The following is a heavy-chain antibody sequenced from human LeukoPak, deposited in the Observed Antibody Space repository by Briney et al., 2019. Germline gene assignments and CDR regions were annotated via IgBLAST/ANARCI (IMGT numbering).Heavy chain of an antibody. Sequence: ASVEVSCKASGYTFTSYYMHWVRQAPGQGLEWMGIINPSGGSTSYAQKFQGRVTMTRDTSTSTVYMELSSLRSEDTAVYYCARGNTGYSSSWYLDYWGQGTLVTVSS. CDR3: ARGNTGYSSSWYLDY. CDR1: GYTFTSYY. V-gene: IGHV1-46*01. CDR2: INPSGGST. D-gene: IGHD6-13*01. J-gene: IGHJ4*02.